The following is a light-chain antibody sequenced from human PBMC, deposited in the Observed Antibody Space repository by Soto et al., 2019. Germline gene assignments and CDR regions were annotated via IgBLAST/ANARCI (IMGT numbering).Light chain of an antibody. V-gene: IGKV3-15*01. CDR2: GAS. Sequence: EIVMTQSPATLSVSPGERATLSCRASQSVSSNLAWYQRKPGQAPRLLIYGASTRATGIPARFSGSGSGTEFTLTISSLQSEDFAVYYCRQYNNWPPETFGQGTKVDI. CDR1: QSVSSN. J-gene: IGKJ1*01. CDR3: RQYNNWPPET.